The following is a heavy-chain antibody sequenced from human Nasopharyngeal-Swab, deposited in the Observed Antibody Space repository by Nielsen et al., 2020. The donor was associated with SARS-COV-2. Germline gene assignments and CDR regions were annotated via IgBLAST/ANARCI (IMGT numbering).Heavy chain of an antibody. J-gene: IGHJ5*02. CDR1: GFIFSHSG. D-gene: IGHD1-26*01. CDR2: IGYDGNVK. CDR3: AKATGSYPNGWFDP. V-gene: IGHV3-30*18. Sequence: SLKISCAASGFIFSHSGIHWVRHAPGKGLECVSLIGYDGNVKFYADSVKGRFTISRDNSSNTVYLQMNSLRAEDTAVYYCAKATGSYPNGWFDPWGQGTLVTVSS.